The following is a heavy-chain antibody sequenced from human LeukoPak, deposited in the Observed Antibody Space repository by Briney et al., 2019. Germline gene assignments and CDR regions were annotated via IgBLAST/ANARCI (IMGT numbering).Heavy chain of an antibody. CDR3: TRDQTPYY. J-gene: IGHJ4*02. CDR2: IASETYGGTA. Sequence: GVLRLSCTASGSTFGDYAMTWVRQAPGKGLEWVGFIASETYGGTAEYAASVKGRFTISRDDSKSIAYLQMNSLKTEDTAVYYCTRDQTPYYWGQGTLVTVSS. V-gene: IGHV3-49*04. CDR1: GSTFGDYA.